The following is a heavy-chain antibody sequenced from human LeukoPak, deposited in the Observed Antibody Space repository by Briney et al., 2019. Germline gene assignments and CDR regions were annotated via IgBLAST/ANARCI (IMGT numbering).Heavy chain of an antibody. J-gene: IGHJ4*02. CDR2: ISPIFGTA. V-gene: IGHV1-69*13. Sequence: SVKVSCKASGGTFSSYAISWVRQAPGQGLEWMGGISPIFGTANYAQKFQGRVTITADESTSTAYMELSSLRSEDTAVYYCARALAAARYYGYWGQGTLVTVSS. D-gene: IGHD6-13*01. CDR1: GGTFSSYA. CDR3: ARALAAARYYGY.